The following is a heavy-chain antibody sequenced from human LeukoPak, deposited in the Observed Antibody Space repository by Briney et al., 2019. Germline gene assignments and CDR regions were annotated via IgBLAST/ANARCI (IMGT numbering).Heavy chain of an antibody. CDR1: GGSISSSSYY. J-gene: IGHJ4*02. D-gene: IGHD3-10*01. Sequence: SETLSLTCTVSGGSISSSSYYWVWIRQPPGKGPEWVGNIYYSGSTYYNPSLKSRLTISIDTSNNQFSLKLTCLTAADTAVYYCAIRHTGSALVDYGGQGTLVTVSS. CDR3: AIRHTGSALVDY. V-gene: IGHV4-39*01. CDR2: IYYSGST.